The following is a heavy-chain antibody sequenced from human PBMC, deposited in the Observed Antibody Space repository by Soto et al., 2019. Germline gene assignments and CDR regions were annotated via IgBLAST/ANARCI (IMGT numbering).Heavy chain of an antibody. D-gene: IGHD3-10*01. Sequence: ASVKVSCKASGYTFTSYAMHWVRKAPGQRLEWMGWINAGNGNTKYSQKFQGRVTITRDTSASTAYMELSSLRSEDTAVYYCARDYPHGSGDFDYWGQGTLVTVSS. V-gene: IGHV1-3*01. CDR1: GYTFTSYA. CDR3: ARDYPHGSGDFDY. CDR2: INAGNGNT. J-gene: IGHJ4*02.